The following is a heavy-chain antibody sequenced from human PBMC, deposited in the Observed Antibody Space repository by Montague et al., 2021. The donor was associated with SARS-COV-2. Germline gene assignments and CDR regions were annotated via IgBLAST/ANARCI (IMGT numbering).Heavy chain of an antibody. CDR2: VYYSGYT. CDR1: GASVSSSDHY. Sequence: SETLSLTCTVSGASVSSSDHYWGWIRQPPGKGLEWLGIVYYSGYTYYNPCVKGRVTISIDASKNQFSLKLNSLTATDTAIYHCARRRLREDYFDFWGQGTLLTVSS. J-gene: IGHJ4*02. CDR3: ARRRLREDYFDF. D-gene: IGHD4-17*01. V-gene: IGHV4-39*01.